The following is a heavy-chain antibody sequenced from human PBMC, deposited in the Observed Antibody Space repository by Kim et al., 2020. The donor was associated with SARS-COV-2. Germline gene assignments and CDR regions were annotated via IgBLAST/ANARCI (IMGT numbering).Heavy chain of an antibody. Sequence: SSSSTIYYADSGKGRFTISRDNAKNSLYLQMNSLRAEDTAVYYCASGFDWFWGQGTLVTVSS. V-gene: IGHV3-48*04. CDR2: SSSSTI. CDR3: ASGFDWF. D-gene: IGHD3-9*01. J-gene: IGHJ4*02.